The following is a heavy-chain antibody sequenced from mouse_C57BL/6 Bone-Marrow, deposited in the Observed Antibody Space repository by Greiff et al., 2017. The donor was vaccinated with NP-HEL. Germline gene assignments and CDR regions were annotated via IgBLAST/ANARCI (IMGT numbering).Heavy chain of an antibody. CDR3: ARNLITTVVADAMDY. J-gene: IGHJ4*01. CDR1: GFNIKDYY. D-gene: IGHD1-1*01. CDR2: IDPEDGET. V-gene: IGHV14-2*01. Sequence: VQLQQSGAELVKPGASVKLSCTASGFNIKDYYMHWVKQRTEQGLEWIGGIDPEDGETKYAPKFQGKATITADTSSNTAYLQLSSLTSEDTAVYYCARNLITTVVADAMDYWGQGTSVTVSS.